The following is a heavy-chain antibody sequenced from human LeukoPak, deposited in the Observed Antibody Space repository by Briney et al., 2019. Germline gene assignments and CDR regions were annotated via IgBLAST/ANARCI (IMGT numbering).Heavy chain of an antibody. CDR3: AKDRVFGVVIYFDY. V-gene: IGHV3-23*01. D-gene: IGHD3-3*01. CDR1: GFTFSSYA. J-gene: IGHJ4*02. CDR2: ISGSGGST. Sequence: GSLRLSCAASGFTFSSYAMSWVRPAPGKGLEWVSAISGSGGSTYYADSVKGRFTISRDNSKNTLYLQMNSLRAEDTAVYYCAKDRVFGVVIYFDYWGQGTLVTVSS.